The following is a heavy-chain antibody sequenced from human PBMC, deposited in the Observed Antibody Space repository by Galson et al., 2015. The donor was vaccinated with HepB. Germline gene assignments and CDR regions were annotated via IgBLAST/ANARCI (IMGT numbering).Heavy chain of an antibody. V-gene: IGHV5-51*01. CDR3: ARAYSSGFDY. D-gene: IGHD6-19*01. Sequence: QSGAEVKKPGESLKIPCKGSGYSFTTYWIGWVRQMPGKGLEWMAIIYPDDSDTRDSPSFQGQVTFSVDKSISTAYLQWSSLKASDTAMYYCARAYSSGFDYWGQGTLVTVSS. J-gene: IGHJ4*02. CDR2: IYPDDSDT. CDR1: GYSFTTYW.